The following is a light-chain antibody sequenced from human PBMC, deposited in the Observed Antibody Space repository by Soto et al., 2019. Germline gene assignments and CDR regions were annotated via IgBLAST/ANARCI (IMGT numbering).Light chain of an antibody. CDR1: QGISSY. J-gene: IGKJ2*01. Sequence: IQLTQSPSSLSASVGDRVTITCRASQGISSYLAWYQQKPGKAPKLLIYAASTLQSGVPSRFSGSGSGTDFTLTSSSLQPEDFATYYCQQLNSYPPPFGQGTKLEIK. CDR2: AAS. V-gene: IGKV1-9*01. CDR3: QQLNSYPPP.